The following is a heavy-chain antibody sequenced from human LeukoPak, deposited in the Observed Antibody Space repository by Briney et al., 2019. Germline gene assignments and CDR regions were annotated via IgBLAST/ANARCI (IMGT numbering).Heavy chain of an antibody. V-gene: IGHV3-30-3*01. J-gene: IGHJ4*02. CDR2: VSYDGSNK. D-gene: IGHD6-6*01. CDR3: ARDNHPMIAARPWAGLFDY. CDR1: GFTFSSYA. Sequence: PGGSPSLSCAASGFTFSSYAMHWVRQAPGKGLEWVAVVSYDGSNKYYADSVKGRFTISRDNSKNTLYLQMNSLRAEDTAVYYCARDNHPMIAARPWAGLFDYWGQGTLVTVSS.